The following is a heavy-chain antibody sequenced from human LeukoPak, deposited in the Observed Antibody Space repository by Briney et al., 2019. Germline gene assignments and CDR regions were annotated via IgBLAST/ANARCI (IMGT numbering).Heavy chain of an antibody. CDR1: GFTFSSYS. CDR3: ARELRITIFGVVSDSFDY. J-gene: IGHJ4*02. Sequence: PGGSLRLSCAASGFTFSSYSMNWIRQPPGKGLEWIGEINHSGSTNYNPSLKSRVTISVDTSKNQFSLKLSSVTAADTAVYYCARELRITIFGVVSDSFDYWGQGTLVTVSS. V-gene: IGHV4-34*01. D-gene: IGHD3-3*01. CDR2: INHSGST.